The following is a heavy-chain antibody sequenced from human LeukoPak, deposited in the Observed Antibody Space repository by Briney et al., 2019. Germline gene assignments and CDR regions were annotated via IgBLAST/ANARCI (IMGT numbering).Heavy chain of an antibody. D-gene: IGHD2-2*01. CDR2: IYTSGST. CDR1: GGSISSYY. CDR3: ARNLVVVPACTHWFDP. Sequence: SETLSLTCTVSGGSISSYYWSWIRQPAGKGLEWIGRIYTSGSTNYNPSLKSRVTMSVDTSKNQFSLKLSSVTAADTAVYYCARNLVVVPACTHWFDPWGQGTLVTVSS. V-gene: IGHV4-4*07. J-gene: IGHJ5*02.